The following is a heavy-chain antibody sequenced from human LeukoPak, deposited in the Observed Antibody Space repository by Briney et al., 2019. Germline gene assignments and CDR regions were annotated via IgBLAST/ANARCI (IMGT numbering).Heavy chain of an antibody. V-gene: IGHV1-18*01. CDR1: GYTFTSYG. CDR3: ARGYYDSSGYYFILIDY. Sequence: ASVTVSCKASGYTFTSYGISWVRQAPGQGLEWMGWISAYNGNTNYAQKLQGRVTMTTDTSTSTAYMELRSLRSDDTAVYYCARGYYDSSGYYFILIDYWGQGTLVTVSS. J-gene: IGHJ4*02. CDR2: ISAYNGNT. D-gene: IGHD3-22*01.